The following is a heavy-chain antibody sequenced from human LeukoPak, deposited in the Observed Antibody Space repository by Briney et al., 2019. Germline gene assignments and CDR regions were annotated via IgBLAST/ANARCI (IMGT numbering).Heavy chain of an antibody. CDR2: INRDGSVK. D-gene: IGHD3-22*01. CDR3: ARDLLSYYDSSGYYDY. J-gene: IGHJ4*02. V-gene: IGHV3-7*03. CDR1: GFTFSDYW. Sequence: GGSLRLSCAVSGFTFSDYWVTWVRQTPGKGLEFVANINRDGSVKNYVDSVKGRFTISRDNAKNSLYLQMTSLRAEDTAVYYCARDLLSYYDSSGYYDYWGQGTLVTVSS.